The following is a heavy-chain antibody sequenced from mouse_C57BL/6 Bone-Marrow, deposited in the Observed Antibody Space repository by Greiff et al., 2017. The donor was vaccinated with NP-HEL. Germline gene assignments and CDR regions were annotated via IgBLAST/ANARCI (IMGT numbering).Heavy chain of an antibody. Sequence: VKLVESGAELVRPGASVTLSCKASGYTFTDYEMHWVKQTPVHGLEWIGAIDPETGGTAYNQKFKGKAILTADKSSSTAYMELRSLTSEDSAVYYCGTVNYFDYWGQGTTLTVSS. D-gene: IGHD1-1*01. V-gene: IGHV1-15*01. CDR3: GTVNYFDY. J-gene: IGHJ2*01. CDR1: GYTFTDYE. CDR2: IDPETGGT.